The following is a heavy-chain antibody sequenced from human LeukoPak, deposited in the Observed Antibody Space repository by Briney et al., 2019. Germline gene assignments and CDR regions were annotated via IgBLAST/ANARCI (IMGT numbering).Heavy chain of an antibody. CDR3: ARDLGQYYDTSDNWFDP. Sequence: GGSLRLSCAASGFTFSNYWMHWVRQATGKGLVWVSRINSDGINTSYADSVKGRFTISRDNAKNTLNLQMNSLRAEDTAVYYCARDLGQYYDTSDNWFDPWGQGTLVTVSS. J-gene: IGHJ5*02. D-gene: IGHD3-22*01. CDR2: INSDGINT. CDR1: GFTFSNYW. V-gene: IGHV3-74*01.